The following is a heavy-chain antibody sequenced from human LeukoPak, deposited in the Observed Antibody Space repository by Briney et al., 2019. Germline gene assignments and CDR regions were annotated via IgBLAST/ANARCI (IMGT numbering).Heavy chain of an antibody. D-gene: IGHD2-8*01. CDR1: GFTFSSYG. CDR2: ISYDGSNK. J-gene: IGHJ6*02. CDR3: AKNGNYYYYGMDV. Sequence: GGSLRLSCAASGFTFSSYGMHWVRQAPGKGLEWVAVISYDGSNKYYADSVKGRFTISRDNSKNTLHLQMNSLRAEDTAVYYCAKNGNYYYYGMDVWGQGTTVTVSS. V-gene: IGHV3-30*18.